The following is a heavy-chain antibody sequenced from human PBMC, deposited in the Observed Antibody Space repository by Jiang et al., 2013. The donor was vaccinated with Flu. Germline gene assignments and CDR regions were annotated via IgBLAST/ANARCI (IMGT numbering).Heavy chain of an antibody. J-gene: IGHJ4*02. CDR2: IYYSGST. CDR1: GDSISSYY. CDR3: ARTKAGYSYDY. Sequence: GLVKPSETLSLTCTVSGDSISSYYWSWIRLPPGKGLEWIGYIYYSGSTNYNPSLKSRVTISVDTSKNQFSLDLSSVTAADTAVYYCARTKAGYSYDYWGQGTLVTVSS. V-gene: IGHV4-59*01. D-gene: IGHD5-18*01.